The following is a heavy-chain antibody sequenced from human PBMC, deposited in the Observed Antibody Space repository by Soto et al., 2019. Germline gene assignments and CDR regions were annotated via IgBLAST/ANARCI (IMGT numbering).Heavy chain of an antibody. Sequence: ASVKASCKDSGGTFSNYAISWVRQAPEQGLEWMGGVIPIFGTANYAQKFQGRVTSTADESTSGAYMELRSLISEDMAVYYCARRGGRYIASSPKSAFDIWGQGTMVTV. D-gene: IGHD5-12*01. CDR3: ARRGGRYIASSPKSAFDI. V-gene: IGHV1-69*13. J-gene: IGHJ3*02. CDR1: GGTFSNYA. CDR2: VIPIFGTA.